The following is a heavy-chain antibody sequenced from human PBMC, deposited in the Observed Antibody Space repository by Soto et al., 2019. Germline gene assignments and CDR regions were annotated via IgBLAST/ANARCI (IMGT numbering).Heavy chain of an antibody. CDR2: ISAYNGNT. V-gene: IGHV1-18*01. D-gene: IGHD1-7*01. CDR3: ARARITGTTSDGLGY. J-gene: IGHJ4*02. Sequence: ASVKVSCKASGYTFTSYGISWVRQAPGQGLEWMGWISAYNGNTNYAQKLQGRVTMTTDTSTSTAYMELRSLRSDDTAVYYCARARITGTTSDGLGYWGQGTLVTVS. CDR1: GYTFTSYG.